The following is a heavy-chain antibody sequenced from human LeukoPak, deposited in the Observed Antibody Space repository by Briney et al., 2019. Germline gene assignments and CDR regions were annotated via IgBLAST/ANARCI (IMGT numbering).Heavy chain of an antibody. CDR1: GFTFSSYG. J-gene: IGHJ4*02. Sequence: PGGSLRLSCAASGFTFSSYGMHWVRQAPGKGLEWVAVISYDGSNKYYADSVKGRFTISRDNAKNSLYLQMNSLRAEDTAVYYCARDLFALPFDYWGQGTLVTVSS. D-gene: IGHD2-21*01. CDR3: ARDLFALPFDY. V-gene: IGHV3-30*03. CDR2: ISYDGSNK.